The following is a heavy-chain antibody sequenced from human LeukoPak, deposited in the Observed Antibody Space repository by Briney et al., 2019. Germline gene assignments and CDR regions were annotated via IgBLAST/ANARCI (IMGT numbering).Heavy chain of an antibody. CDR1: GYTFTSYY. J-gene: IGHJ4*02. Sequence: ASVKVSCKASGYTFTSYYMHWVRQAPGQGLEWMGIINPSGGSTSYAQKFQGRVTITADESTSTAYMELSSLRSEDTAVYYCARAVSYYFDYWGQGTLVTVSS. V-gene: IGHV1-46*01. CDR3: ARAVSYYFDY. CDR2: INPSGGST.